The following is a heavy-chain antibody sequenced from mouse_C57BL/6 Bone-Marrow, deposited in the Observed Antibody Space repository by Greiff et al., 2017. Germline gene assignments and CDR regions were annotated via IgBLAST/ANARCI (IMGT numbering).Heavy chain of an antibody. CDR2: IYPGGGYT. V-gene: IGHV1-63*01. J-gene: IGHJ4*01. Sequence: QVQLQQSGAELVRPGTSVKMSCKASGYTFTNYWIGWAKQRPGHGLEWIGDIYPGGGYTNYNEKFKGKATLTADKSSSTAYMQFSSLTSEDSAIYYCARWGPYSKNAMDYGGQGTSVTVSS. D-gene: IGHD2-5*01. CDR1: GYTFTNYW. CDR3: ARWGPYSKNAMDY.